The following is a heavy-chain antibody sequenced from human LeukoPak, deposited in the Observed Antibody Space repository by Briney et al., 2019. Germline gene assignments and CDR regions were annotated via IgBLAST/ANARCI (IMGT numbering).Heavy chain of an antibody. CDR2: TYSGGST. CDR3: ARDSSGRIDY. Sequence: GGSLRLSCAASGFTVSSNYMSWVRQAPGKGLEWVSVTYSGGSTYYADSVKGRFTISRDNSKNTPYLQMNSLRAEDTAVYYCARDSSGRIDYWGQGTLVTVSS. CDR1: GFTVSSNY. V-gene: IGHV3-66*01. J-gene: IGHJ4*02. D-gene: IGHD6-19*01.